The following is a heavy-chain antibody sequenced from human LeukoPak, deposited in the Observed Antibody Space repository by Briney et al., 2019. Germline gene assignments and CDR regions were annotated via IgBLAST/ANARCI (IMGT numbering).Heavy chain of an antibody. CDR3: ARDKGYDSSGYSPNWFDP. CDR1: GFTFSSYA. J-gene: IGHJ5*02. D-gene: IGHD3-22*01. V-gene: IGHV3-30-3*01. CDR2: ISYDGSNK. Sequence: PGGSLRLSCAASGFTFSSYAMHWVRQAPGKGREWGAVISYDGSNKYYADSVKGRFTISRDNSKNTLYLQMNSLRAEDTAVYYCARDKGYDSSGYSPNWFDPWGQGTLVTVSS.